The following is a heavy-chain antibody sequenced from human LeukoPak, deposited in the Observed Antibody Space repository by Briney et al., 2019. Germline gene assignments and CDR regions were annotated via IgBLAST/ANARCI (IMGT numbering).Heavy chain of an antibody. D-gene: IGHD6-13*01. CDR1: GFTFNSYS. V-gene: IGHV3-48*04. CDR2: ISSSSSTI. J-gene: IGHJ4*02. Sequence: GGSLRLSCAASGFTFNSYSMNWVRQAPGKGLEWVSFISSSSSTIYYADSVKGRITISRDNAKNSLYLQMNSLRAEDTAIYYCVKDRSDNSSWYLGDYWGQGTLVAVSS. CDR3: VKDRSDNSSWYLGDY.